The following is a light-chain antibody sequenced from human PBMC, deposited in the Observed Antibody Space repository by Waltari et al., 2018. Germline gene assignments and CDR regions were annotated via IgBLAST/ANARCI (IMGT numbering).Light chain of an antibody. V-gene: IGLV1-44*01. J-gene: IGLJ3*02. CDR3: ASWDDSLGGRWE. CDR1: NSNIGRNI. Sequence: QSVFTQPPSASGPSGQRASISSSGCNSNIGRNIRNLYQQVPGTTPKLLIYRDDQRPSGVPDRFSGSRSGTSASLAISGLRSEDEANYYCASWDDSLGGRWEFGGGTTLTVL. CDR2: RDD.